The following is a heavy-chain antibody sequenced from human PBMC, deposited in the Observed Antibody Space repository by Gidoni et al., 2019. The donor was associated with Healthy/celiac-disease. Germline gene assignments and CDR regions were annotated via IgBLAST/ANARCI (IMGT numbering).Heavy chain of an antibody. CDR2: IYHSGST. D-gene: IGHD3-3*01. Sequence: QMQLQESGSGLVKPSQTLSLTCAVAGGSISSGGYSWSWIRQPTGKGLAWIGYIYHSGSTYYNTPLKSRVTISVDRSKNQCSLKLSSVTAADTAAYYFARGDTIFGVVAFDYWGQGTLVTVSS. CDR1: GGSISSGGYS. V-gene: IGHV4-30-2*01. J-gene: IGHJ4*02. CDR3: ARGDTIFGVVAFDY.